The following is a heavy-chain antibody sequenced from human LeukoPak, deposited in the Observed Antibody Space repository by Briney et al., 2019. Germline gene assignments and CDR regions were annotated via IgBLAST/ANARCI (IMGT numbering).Heavy chain of an antibody. CDR1: GVIFSNYW. Sequence: GGSLRLSCAASGVIFSNYWMHWVRQTPGKGLEWVSYISSSGSTIYYADSVKGRFTISRDNAKNSLYLQMNSLRAEDTAVYYCARGEAYIVVVPAAIGSWGQGTLVTVSS. D-gene: IGHD2-2*02. J-gene: IGHJ4*02. CDR2: ISSSGSTI. CDR3: ARGEAYIVVVPAAIGS. V-gene: IGHV3-11*01.